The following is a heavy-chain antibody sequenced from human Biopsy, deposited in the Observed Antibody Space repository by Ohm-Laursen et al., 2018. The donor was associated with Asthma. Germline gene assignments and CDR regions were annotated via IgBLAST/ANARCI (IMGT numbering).Heavy chain of an antibody. CDR3: ARDFSRAIMIGGGREHYFDF. CDR1: GFTFMTYG. CDR2: VGSDESYT. V-gene: IGHV3-33*01. Sequence: SLRLSCAASGFTFMTYGMHSVRQVPGKGLEWVATVGSDESYTDHADSVKGRFTISRDNSKNTLHLQMNSLSPEDTAVYYCARDFSRAIMIGGGREHYFDFWGQGTLVTVSS. J-gene: IGHJ4*02. D-gene: IGHD3-16*01.